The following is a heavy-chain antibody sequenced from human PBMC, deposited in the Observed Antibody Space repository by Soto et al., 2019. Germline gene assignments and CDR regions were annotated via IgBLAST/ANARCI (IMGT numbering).Heavy chain of an antibody. CDR1: GFTFSSYG. V-gene: IGHV3-30*18. CDR2: ISYDGSNK. D-gene: IGHD6-13*01. Sequence: QVQLVESGGGVVQPGRALRLSCASSGFTFSSYGMHWVLQAPCKGLEWVAVISYDGSNKYYADSVKGRFTISRDNSKNTLYLQMNSLRAEDTAVYYCAKDRRIAAALHLDYGGQGTLVTVSS. J-gene: IGHJ4*02. CDR3: AKDRRIAAALHLDY.